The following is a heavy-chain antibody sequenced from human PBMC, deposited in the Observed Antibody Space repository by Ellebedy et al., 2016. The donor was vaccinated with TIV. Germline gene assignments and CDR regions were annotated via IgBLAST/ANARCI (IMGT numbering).Heavy chain of an antibody. D-gene: IGHD6-19*01. CDR3: AREYKGGWWDY. Sequence: ASVKVSCKASGYAFTTYYMHWVRQAPGQGLEWMGIVIPSGGHTNYAQKFQGRVTMTRDTSTSTVYMELSSLTSEDTATYYCAREYKGGWWDYWGQGTLVTVSS. CDR1: GYAFTTYY. V-gene: IGHV1-46*01. CDR2: VIPSGGHT. J-gene: IGHJ4*02.